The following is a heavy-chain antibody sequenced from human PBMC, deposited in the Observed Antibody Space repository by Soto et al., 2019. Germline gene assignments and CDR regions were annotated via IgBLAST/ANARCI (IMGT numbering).Heavy chain of an antibody. CDR1: GGSISSGDYY. CDR2: IYYSGST. Sequence: SETLSLTCTVSGGSISSGDYYWSWIRQPPGKGLEWIGYIYYSGSTYYNPSLKSRVTISVDTSKNQFSLKLSSVTAADTAVYYCAGDLYYDSSGYYQYYIDYWGQGTLVTVSS. CDR3: AGDLYYDSSGYYQYYIDY. J-gene: IGHJ4*02. D-gene: IGHD3-22*01. V-gene: IGHV4-30-4*01.